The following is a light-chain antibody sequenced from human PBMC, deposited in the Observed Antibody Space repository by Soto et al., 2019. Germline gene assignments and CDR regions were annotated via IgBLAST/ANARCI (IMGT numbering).Light chain of an antibody. CDR1: QSVYDNR. CDR2: AAY. CDR3: HQYGNSPWA. J-gene: IGKJ1*01. Sequence: ETLLTQSPGTLSLSPGERATLSCRASQSVYDNRLAWYQHRPGQSPRVVIYAAYNRAPGIPDRFSGSASGTDFTLTISRLEPEDVAVYYCHQYGNSPWAFGQGTKVEIK. V-gene: IGKV3-20*01.